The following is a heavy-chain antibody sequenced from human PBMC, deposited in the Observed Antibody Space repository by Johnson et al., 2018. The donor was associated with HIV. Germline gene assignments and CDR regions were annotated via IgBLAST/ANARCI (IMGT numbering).Heavy chain of an antibody. D-gene: IGHD3-22*01. J-gene: IGHJ3*02. Sequence: VHLVESGGGLVQPGGSLRLSCAASGFTVSSNYMSWVRQAPGKGLEWVSVIYSGGSTYYADSVKGRFTISRDNSKNTLYLQMNSLRAEDTAVYYCAKGRDSSGFGAFDIWGQGTMVTVSS. V-gene: IGHV3-66*02. CDR2: IYSGGST. CDR3: AKGRDSSGFGAFDI. CDR1: GFTVSSNY.